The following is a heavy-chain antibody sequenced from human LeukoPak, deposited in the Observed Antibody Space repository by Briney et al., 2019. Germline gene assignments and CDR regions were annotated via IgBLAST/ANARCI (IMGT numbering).Heavy chain of an antibody. CDR1: GGSISSGDYY. V-gene: IGHV4-30-4*01. D-gene: IGHD2-21*02. CDR3: ARVAVTDNYGMDV. J-gene: IGHJ6*02. CDR2: IYYSGST. Sequence: SETLSLTCTVSGGSISSGDYYWSWIRQPPGKGLEWIGYIYYSGSTYYNPSLKSRVTISVDTSKNQFSLKLSSVTAADTAVYYCARVAVTDNYGMDVCGQGTTVTVSS.